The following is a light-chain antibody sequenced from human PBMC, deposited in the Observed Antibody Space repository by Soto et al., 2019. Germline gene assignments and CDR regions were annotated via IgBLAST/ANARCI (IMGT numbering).Light chain of an antibody. CDR1: DNVHRN. V-gene: IGKV3-15*01. CDR2: YAS. CDR3: QHYSNWPPP. J-gene: IGKJ3*01. Sequence: EMVMTQSPATLSVSPGERVTLSCRASDNVHRNLAWYQQKPGQGPSLLIYYASIRATGVPDRFTGSGSGTEFTLTISSLQSEDFGVYHCQHYSNWPPPFGPGTKVEIK.